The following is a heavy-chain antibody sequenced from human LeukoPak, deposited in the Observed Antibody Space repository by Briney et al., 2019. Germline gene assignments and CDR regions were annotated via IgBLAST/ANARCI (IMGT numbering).Heavy chain of an antibody. D-gene: IGHD1-26*01. CDR2: ISWNSGSI. CDR3: AKDRSSGIVGAVDY. J-gene: IGHJ4*02. Sequence: PGGSLRLSCAASGFTFSSYAMSWVRQAPGKGLEWVSGISWNSGSIGYADSVKGRFTISRDNAKNSLYLQMNSLRAEDTALYYCAKDRSSGIVGAVDYWGQGTLVTVSS. V-gene: IGHV3-9*01. CDR1: GFTFSSYA.